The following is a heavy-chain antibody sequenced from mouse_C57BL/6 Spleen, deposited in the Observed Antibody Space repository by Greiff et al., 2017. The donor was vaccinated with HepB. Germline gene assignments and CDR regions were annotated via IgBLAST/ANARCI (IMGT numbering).Heavy chain of an antibody. D-gene: IGHD1-1*01. CDR1: GYTFTSYW. J-gene: IGHJ3*01. CDR3: ARDYGSSRRSWFAY. Sequence: VQLQQPGAELVRPGTSVKLSCKASGYTFTSYWMHWVKQRPGQGLEWIGVIDPSDSYTNYNQKFKGKATLTVDTSSSTAYMQLSSLTSEDSAVYYCARDYGSSRRSWFAYWGQGTLVTVSA. V-gene: IGHV1-59*01. CDR2: IDPSDSYT.